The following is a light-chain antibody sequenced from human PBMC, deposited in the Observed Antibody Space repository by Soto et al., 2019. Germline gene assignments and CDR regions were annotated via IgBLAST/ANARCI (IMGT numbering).Light chain of an antibody. V-gene: IGKV3-20*01. CDR3: QQYGTSAPVT. CDR2: GAS. J-gene: IGKJ5*01. CDR1: QSVSGNY. Sequence: EIVLTQSPGTLSLSPGERATLSCRASQSVSGNYLAWYQLKPGQAPRLLIYGASSRATGIPDKFSGSGSGTDFILPISRLEPEDFVMYYCQQYGTSAPVTFGQGTRLEIE.